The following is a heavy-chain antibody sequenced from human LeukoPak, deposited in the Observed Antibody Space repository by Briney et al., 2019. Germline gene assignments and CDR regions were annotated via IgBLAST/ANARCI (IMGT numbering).Heavy chain of an antibody. CDR3: AKEFWDSSAQFDAFDI. V-gene: IGHV3-23*01. D-gene: IGHD3-22*01. CDR1: GFTFSTYS. J-gene: IGHJ3*02. Sequence: GGSLRLSCAASGFTFSTYSMSWVRQAPGKGLEWVSAISGSGGSTYYADSVKGRFTISRDNSKNTLYLQMNSLRAEDTAVYYCAKEFWDSSAQFDAFDIWGQGTMVTVSS. CDR2: ISGSGGST.